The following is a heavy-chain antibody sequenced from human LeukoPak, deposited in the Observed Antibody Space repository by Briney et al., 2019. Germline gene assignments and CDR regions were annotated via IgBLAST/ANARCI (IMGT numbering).Heavy chain of an antibody. V-gene: IGHV4-39*01. CDR2: IYYTGSP. CDR1: GGSINSSSYY. CDR3: ARRGGRYGSGKTYWFDP. Sequence: SETLSLTCTVSGGSINSSSYYWVWIRQPPGKGLEWIGTIYYTGSPYYNPSLKSRVTISIDTSKNQFALKLSSVTAAFTAVYYCARRGGRYGSGKTYWFDPWGQGTLVTVSS. D-gene: IGHD3-10*01. J-gene: IGHJ5*02.